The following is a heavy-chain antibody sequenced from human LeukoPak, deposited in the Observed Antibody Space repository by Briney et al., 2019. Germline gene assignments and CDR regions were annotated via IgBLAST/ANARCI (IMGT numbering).Heavy chain of an antibody. CDR1: GFTFSGSA. Sequence: GGSLRLSCAASGFTFSGSAMHWARQASGKGLEWVGRIRSKANSYATAYAASVKGRFTISRDDSKNTAYLQMNSLKTGDTAVYYCTRHWVGATVYFDYWGQGTLVTVSS. V-gene: IGHV3-73*01. CDR2: IRSKANSYAT. D-gene: IGHD1-26*01. CDR3: TRHWVGATVYFDY. J-gene: IGHJ4*02.